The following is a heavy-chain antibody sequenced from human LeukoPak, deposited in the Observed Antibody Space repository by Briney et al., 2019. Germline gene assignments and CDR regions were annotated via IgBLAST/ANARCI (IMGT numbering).Heavy chain of an antibody. Sequence: SETLSLTCTVSGGSISSYYWSWIRQPPGKGLEWIGEIYHSGSTNYNPSLKSRVTISVDKSKNQFSLKLSSVTAADTAVYYCARVWQQEADYWGQGTLVTVSS. J-gene: IGHJ4*02. CDR2: IYHSGST. CDR1: GGSISSYY. D-gene: IGHD6-13*01. V-gene: IGHV4-59*12. CDR3: ARVWQQEADY.